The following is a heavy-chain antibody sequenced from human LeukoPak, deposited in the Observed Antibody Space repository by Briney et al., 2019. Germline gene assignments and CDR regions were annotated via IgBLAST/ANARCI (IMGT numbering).Heavy chain of an antibody. CDR1: DGSFSGYY. J-gene: IGHJ5*02. D-gene: IGHD3-3*01. CDR2: INHSGST. CDR3: ARGFLYYDFWSGHRSYNWFDP. Sequence: PSETLSLTCAVYDGSFSGYYWSWIRQPPGKGLEWIGEINHSGSTNYNPSLKSRVTISVDTSKNQFSLKLSSVTAADTAVYYCARGFLYYDFWSGHRSYNWFDPWGQGTLVTVSS. V-gene: IGHV4-34*01.